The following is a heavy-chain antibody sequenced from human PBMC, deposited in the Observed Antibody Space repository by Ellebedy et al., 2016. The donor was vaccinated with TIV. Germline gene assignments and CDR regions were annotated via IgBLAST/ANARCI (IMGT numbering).Heavy chain of an antibody. CDR1: GFSFRSYW. D-gene: IGHD2-15*01. J-gene: IGHJ6*02. V-gene: IGHV3-15*01. CDR2: IKSKTDGGTT. Sequence: GESLKISCAASGFSFRSYWMSWVRQAPGKGLEWVGRIKSKTDGGTTDYAAPVKGRFTISRDDSKNTLYLQMNSLKTEDTAVYYCTRDSYCSGGSCYEGPGYYYYGMDVWGQGTTVTVSS. CDR3: TRDSYCSGGSCYEGPGYYYYGMDV.